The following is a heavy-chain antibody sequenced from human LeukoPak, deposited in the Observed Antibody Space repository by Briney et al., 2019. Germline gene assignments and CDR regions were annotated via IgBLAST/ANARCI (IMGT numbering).Heavy chain of an antibody. CDR1: GGPFSDYY. D-gene: IGHD6-6*01. V-gene: IGHV4-34*01. J-gene: IGHJ4*02. CDR3: ARGRGYSSSSDSTDY. CDR2: IYTSGST. Sequence: SETLSLTCAVYGGPFSDYYWTWIRQPPGKGLEWIGYIYTSGSTNYNPSLKSRVTISVDTSKNQFSLKLSSVTAADTAVYYCARGRGYSSSSDSTDYWGQGTLVTVSS.